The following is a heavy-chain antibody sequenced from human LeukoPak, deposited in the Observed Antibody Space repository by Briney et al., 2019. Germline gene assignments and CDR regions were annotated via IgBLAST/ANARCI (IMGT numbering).Heavy chain of an antibody. CDR1: GYTFTGYY. Sequence: ASVKVSCKASGYTFTGYYMHWVRQAPGKGLEWMGGFDPEDGETIYAQKFQGRVTMTEDTSTDTAYMELSSLRSEDTAVYYCATGRLSGSYAIDAFDIWGQGTMVTVSS. CDR3: ATGRLSGSYAIDAFDI. J-gene: IGHJ3*02. CDR2: FDPEDGET. V-gene: IGHV1-24*01. D-gene: IGHD1-26*01.